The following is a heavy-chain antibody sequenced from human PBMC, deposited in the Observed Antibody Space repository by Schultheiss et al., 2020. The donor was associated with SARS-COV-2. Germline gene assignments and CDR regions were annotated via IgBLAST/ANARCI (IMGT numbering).Heavy chain of an antibody. V-gene: IGHV4-38-2*02. CDR2: IYYSGST. J-gene: IGHJ4*02. D-gene: IGHD2-15*01. CDR3: ARGVAFDY. Sequence: SETLSLTCTVSGYSISSGYYWGWIRQPPGKGLEWIGSIYYSGSTYYNPSLRSRLTISLDTSKNQFSLRLTSVTAADTAVYYCARGVAFDYWGQGTLVTVSS. CDR1: GYSISSGYY.